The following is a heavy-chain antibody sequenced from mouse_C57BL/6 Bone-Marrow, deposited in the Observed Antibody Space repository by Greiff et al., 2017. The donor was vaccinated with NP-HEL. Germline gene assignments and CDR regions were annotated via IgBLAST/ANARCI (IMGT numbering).Heavy chain of an antibody. J-gene: IGHJ2*01. CDR1: GYTFTDYY. Sequence: QVQLKQSGAELVRPGASVKLSCKASGYTFTDYYINWVKQRPGQGLEWIARIYPGSGNTYYNEKFKGKATLTAEKSSSTAYMQLSSLTSEDSAVYFCARSDYSWDYWGQGTTLTVSS. D-gene: IGHD2-12*01. CDR3: ARSDYSWDY. CDR2: IYPGSGNT. V-gene: IGHV1-76*01.